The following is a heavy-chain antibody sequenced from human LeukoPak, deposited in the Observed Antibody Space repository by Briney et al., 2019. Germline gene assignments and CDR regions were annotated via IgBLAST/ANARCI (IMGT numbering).Heavy chain of an antibody. D-gene: IGHD5-24*01. J-gene: IGHJ4*02. CDR3: VKDDGWVQYAN. CDR2: ISGSGGST. Sequence: GGSLRLSCAASGFTFSSYAMSWVRQAPGKGLEWVSAISGSGGSTYYADSVKGRFTISRDNSKNTLYLQMNSLSAEDAAVYYCVKDDGWVQYANWGQGTLVTVSS. CDR1: GFTFSSYA. V-gene: IGHV3-23*01.